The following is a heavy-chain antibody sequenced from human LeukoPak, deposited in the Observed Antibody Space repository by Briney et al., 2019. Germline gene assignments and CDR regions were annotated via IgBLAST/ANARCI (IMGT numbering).Heavy chain of an antibody. Sequence: SVKVSCKASGGTFSSYAISWVRQAPGQGLEWMGGIIPIFGTANYAQKFQGRVTITADKSTSTAYMELSSLRSEDTAVYYCARGPYCTNGVRYNEVLYFDYWGQGTLVTVSS. CDR1: GGTFSSYA. J-gene: IGHJ4*02. CDR3: ARGPYCTNGVRYNEVLYFDY. CDR2: IIPIFGTA. V-gene: IGHV1-69*06. D-gene: IGHD2-8*01.